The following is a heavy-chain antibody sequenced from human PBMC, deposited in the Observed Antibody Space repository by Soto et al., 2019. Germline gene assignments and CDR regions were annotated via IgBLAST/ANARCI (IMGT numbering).Heavy chain of an antibody. CDR2: IHYSGST. V-gene: IGHV4-31*03. CDR1: GGSISSDGYY. J-gene: IGHJ6*02. Sequence: QVQLQESGPGLVKPSQTLSLTCTVSGGSISSDGYYWSWIRQHPGRGLQWIGYIHYSGSTFYNSSLKSRLSISIDMSTNKFSLKLTSVTAADTAVYYCARLGWVLVYAIDVWGQGTTVTVSS. CDR3: ARLGWVLVYAIDV. D-gene: IGHD3-3*01.